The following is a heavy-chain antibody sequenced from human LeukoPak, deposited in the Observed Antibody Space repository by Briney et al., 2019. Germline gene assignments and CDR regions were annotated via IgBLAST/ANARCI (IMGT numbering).Heavy chain of an antibody. D-gene: IGHD5-18*01. CDR3: ATAPPGFSFGAYDFDY. CDR1: GYTLTELS. CDR2: FDPEDGET. V-gene: IGHV1-24*01. Sequence: ASVKVSCKVSGYTLTELSMNWVRQAPGKGLEWMGGFDPEDGETIYAQRFQGRVTMTEDTSTDTAYMELSSLRSEDTAVYYCATAPPGFSFGAYDFDYWGQGTLVTVSS. J-gene: IGHJ4*02.